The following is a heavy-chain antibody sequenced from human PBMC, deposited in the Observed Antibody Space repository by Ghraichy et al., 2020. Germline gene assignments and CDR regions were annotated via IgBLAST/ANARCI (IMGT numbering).Heavy chain of an antibody. CDR2: ISGSGGST. CDR3: AKGLDLNIVLVTAILEVAFDI. CDR1: GFTFSSYA. J-gene: IGHJ3*02. Sequence: GGSLRLSCAASGFTFSSYAMSWVRQAPGKGLEWVSAISGSGGSTYYADSVKGRFTISRDNSKNTLYLQMNSLRAEDTAVYYCAKGLDLNIVLVTAILEVAFDIWGQGTMVTVSS. D-gene: IGHD2-21*02. V-gene: IGHV3-23*01.